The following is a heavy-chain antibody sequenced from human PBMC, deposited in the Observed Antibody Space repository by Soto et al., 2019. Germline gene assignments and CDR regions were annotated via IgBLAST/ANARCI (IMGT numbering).Heavy chain of an antibody. D-gene: IGHD2-2*01. J-gene: IGHJ6*02. CDR1: GGTFSSHA. CDR3: ASPMPRGYYSSTSCHPDYYGMDV. V-gene: IGHV1-69*13. Sequence: SVKVSCKASGGTFSSHAISWVRQAPGQGLEWMGGIIPIFGTANYAQKFQGRVTITADESTSTAYMELSSLRSEDTAVYYCASPMPRGYYSSTSCHPDYYGMDVWGQGTTVTVSS. CDR2: IIPIFGTA.